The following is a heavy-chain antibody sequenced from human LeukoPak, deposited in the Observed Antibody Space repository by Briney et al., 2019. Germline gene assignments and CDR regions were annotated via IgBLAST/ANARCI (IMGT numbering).Heavy chain of an antibody. CDR1: GFIVSNNY. V-gene: IGHV3-53*01. CDR2: IYSGGST. D-gene: IGHD3-22*01. J-gene: IGHJ4*02. Sequence: QPGGSLRLSCAASGFIVSNNYMSWVRQAPGKGLEWVSVIYSGGSTYYADSVKGRFTISRDNSKNTLYLQMNSLRAEDTAVYYCARESNYYDSSGYYPYYFDYWGQGTLVTVSS. CDR3: ARESNYYDSSGYYPYYFDY.